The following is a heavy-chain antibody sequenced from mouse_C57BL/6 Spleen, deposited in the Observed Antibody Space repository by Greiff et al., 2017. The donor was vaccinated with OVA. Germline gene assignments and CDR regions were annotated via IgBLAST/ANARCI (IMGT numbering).Heavy chain of an antibody. CDR1: GFSLSTSGMG. CDR3: ARSYDYDWFAY. V-gene: IGHV8-12*01. CDR2: IDWDDDK. Sequence: QVTLKVSGPGILQSSQTLSLTCSFSGFSLSTSGMGVSWIRQPSGKGLEWLAHIDWDDDKRYNTSLKSRLTISKDTSRNQVFLKITSGDTADTATYYCARSYDYDWFAYWGQGTLVTVSA. D-gene: IGHD2-4*01. J-gene: IGHJ3*01.